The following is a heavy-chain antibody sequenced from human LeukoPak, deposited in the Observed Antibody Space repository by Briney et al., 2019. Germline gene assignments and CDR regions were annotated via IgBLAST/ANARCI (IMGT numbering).Heavy chain of an antibody. Sequence: SETLSLTCAVYGGSFSGYYWSWIRQPPGKGLEWIGEINHSGSTNYNPSLKSRVTISVDTSKNQFSLKLSSVTAADTAVYYCARASYQLLYDYNYGMDVWGQGTTVTVSS. CDR1: GGSFSGYY. CDR3: ARASYQLLYDYNYGMDV. V-gene: IGHV4-34*01. J-gene: IGHJ6*02. D-gene: IGHD2-2*02. CDR2: INHSGST.